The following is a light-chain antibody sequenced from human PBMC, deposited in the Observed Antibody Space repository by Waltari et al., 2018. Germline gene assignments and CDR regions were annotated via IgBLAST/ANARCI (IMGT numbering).Light chain of an antibody. Sequence: QSALTQPASVSGSPGQSITISCTGTSSDVGGYNYVSWYQQHPGKAPKLMIFDVSNRPSVVSNRFSGSKSGNAASLTISALQAEDEADYSCSSYTSSSTYVVGTGTEVTVL. CDR2: DVS. J-gene: IGLJ1*01. CDR1: SSDVGGYNY. CDR3: SSYTSSSTYV. V-gene: IGLV2-14*03.